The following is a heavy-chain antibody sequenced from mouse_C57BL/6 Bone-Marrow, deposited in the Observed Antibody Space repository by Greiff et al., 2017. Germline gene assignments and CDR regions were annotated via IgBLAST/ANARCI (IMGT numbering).Heavy chain of an antibody. D-gene: IGHD1-1*01. CDR1: GYTFTSYG. V-gene: IGHV1-81*01. J-gene: IGHJ4*01. CDR2: IYPRSGNT. Sequence: QVQLQQSGAELARPGASVKLSCKASGYTFTSYGISWVKQRTGQGLEWIGEIYPRSGNTYYNEKFKGKATLTADKASSTAYMELRSLTSEDSAVYFCALITTVVGPYAMDYGGQGTSVTVSS. CDR3: ALITTVVGPYAMDY.